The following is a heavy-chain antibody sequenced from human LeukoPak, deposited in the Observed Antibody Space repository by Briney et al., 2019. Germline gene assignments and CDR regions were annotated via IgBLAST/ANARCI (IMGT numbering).Heavy chain of an antibody. CDR1: GGSFSGYY. Sequence: PSETLSLTCAVYGGSFSGYYWSWIRQPPGKGLEWIGEINHSGSTNYNPSLKSRVTISVDTSKNQFSLKLSSVTAADTAVYYCARRKYYDILTGYYISNYYYYMDVWGKGTTVTISS. CDR3: ARRKYYDILTGYYISNYYYYMDV. CDR2: INHSGST. J-gene: IGHJ6*03. D-gene: IGHD3-9*01. V-gene: IGHV4-34*01.